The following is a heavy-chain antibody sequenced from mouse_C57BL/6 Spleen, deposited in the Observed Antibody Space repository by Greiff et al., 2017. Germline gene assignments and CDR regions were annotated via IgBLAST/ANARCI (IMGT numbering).Heavy chain of an antibody. CDR1: GYAFSSSW. CDR3: ARGGRDYFDY. V-gene: IGHV1-82*01. CDR2: IYPGDGDT. Sequence: QVQLQQSGPELVKPGASAKISCKASGYAFSSSWMNWVKQRPGKGLEWIGRIYPGDGDTNYNGKFKGKATLTADKSSSTAYMQLSSLTSEDSAVYFCARGGRDYFDYWGQGTTLTVSS. J-gene: IGHJ2*01.